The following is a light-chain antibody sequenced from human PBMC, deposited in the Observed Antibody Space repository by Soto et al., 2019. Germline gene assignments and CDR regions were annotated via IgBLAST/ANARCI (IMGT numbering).Light chain of an antibody. V-gene: IGKV1-9*01. CDR2: SAS. J-gene: IGKJ4*01. CDR3: QQLNGYQLA. CDR1: QGMSTY. Sequence: DIQLTQSPSFLSASVGDTVTITCRASQGMSTYLAWYQQKPGKDPKLLIRSASTLQSGVPPRFSGGGSGTEFTLTISTLQPDDSGIYYCQQLNGYQLAFGGGTNVDIK.